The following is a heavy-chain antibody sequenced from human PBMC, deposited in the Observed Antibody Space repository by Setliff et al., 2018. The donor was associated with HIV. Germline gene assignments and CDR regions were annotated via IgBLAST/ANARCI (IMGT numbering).Heavy chain of an antibody. CDR1: GYYFTTFW. V-gene: IGHV5-51*01. CDR2: IYPGDSDT. CDR3: ARQPTDTGGYNNWFDS. J-gene: IGHJ5*01. Sequence: GESLKISCKGSGYYFTTFWIAWVRQMPGRGLEWMGIIYPGDSDTRYSPSFEGQVTMSADKSINTAYLQWNSLKASDTAMYYCARQPTDTGGYNNWFDSWGQGTLVTVSS. D-gene: IGHD3-3*01.